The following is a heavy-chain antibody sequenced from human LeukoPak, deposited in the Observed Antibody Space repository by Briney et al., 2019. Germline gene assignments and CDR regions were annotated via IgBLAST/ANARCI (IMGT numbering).Heavy chain of an antibody. D-gene: IGHD3-10*01. CDR3: ARPYYGSGSYYNEPSDY. CDR1: GFTFSSYE. Sequence: PGGSLRLSCAASGFTFSSYEMNWVRQAPGKGLEWVSYISSSGSTIYYADSVKGRFTISRDNAKNSLYLQMNSLRAEDTAVYYCARPYYGSGSYYNEPSDYWGQGTLVTVSS. CDR2: ISSSGSTI. J-gene: IGHJ4*02. V-gene: IGHV3-48*03.